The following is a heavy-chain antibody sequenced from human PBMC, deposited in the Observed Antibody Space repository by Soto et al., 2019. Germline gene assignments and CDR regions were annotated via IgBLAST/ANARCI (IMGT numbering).Heavy chain of an antibody. CDR1: GGTFSSYA. V-gene: IGHV1-69*13. J-gene: IGHJ6*02. CDR3: ARDRKVRGLYGMDV. Sequence: SVKVSCKASGGTFSSYAISWVRQAPGQGLEWMGGIIPIFGTANYAQKFQGRVTITADESTSSAYMELSSLRSEDTAVYYCARDRKVRGLYGMDVWGQGTTVTVSS. D-gene: IGHD3-10*01. CDR2: IIPIFGTA.